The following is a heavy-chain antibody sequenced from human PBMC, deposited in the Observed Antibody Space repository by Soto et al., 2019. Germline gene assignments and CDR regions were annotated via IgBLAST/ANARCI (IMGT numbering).Heavy chain of an antibody. J-gene: IGHJ4*02. D-gene: IGHD5-12*01. CDR1: GGSFSGYY. CDR3: ARRKYSGYTIEREIPFDY. Sequence: SETLSLTCAVYGGSFSGYYWSWIRQPPGKGLEWIGEINHSGSTNYNPSLKSRVTISVDTSKNQFSLKLSSVTAADTAVYYCARRKYSGYTIEREIPFDYWGQGTLVTVSS. CDR2: INHSGST. V-gene: IGHV4-34*01.